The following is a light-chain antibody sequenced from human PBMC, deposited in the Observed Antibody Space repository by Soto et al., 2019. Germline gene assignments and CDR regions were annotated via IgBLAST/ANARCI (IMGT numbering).Light chain of an antibody. J-gene: IGLJ1*01. CDR1: RSAVGGYNY. Sequence: QSVLTQPASVSGSPGQSITISCTGTRSAVGGYNYVSWYQQHPGKAPKLMIYDVSNRPSGVSNRFSGSKSGNTASLTISGLQAEDEADYYCSSYTSSSTSYVFGTGTKVTVL. CDR2: DVS. V-gene: IGLV2-14*01. CDR3: SSYTSSSTSYV.